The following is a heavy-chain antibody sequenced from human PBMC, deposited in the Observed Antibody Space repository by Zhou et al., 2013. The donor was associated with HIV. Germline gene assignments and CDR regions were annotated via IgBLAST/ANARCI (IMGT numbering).Heavy chain of an antibody. CDR2: IIPILGIT. Sequence: QVHLVQSGAEVKKPGSSVKVSCKASGDTFNNYAISWVRQAPGQGLEWMGKIIPILGITNYAQKFQGRVTITADTSTSTAYMELSSLRSEDTAVYYCARDTSTTRLYGAGDFWAQGTLVTVSS. CDR3: ARDTSTTRLYGAGDF. J-gene: IGHJ4*02. D-gene: IGHD3-10*01. V-gene: IGHV1-69*04. CDR1: GDTFNNYA.